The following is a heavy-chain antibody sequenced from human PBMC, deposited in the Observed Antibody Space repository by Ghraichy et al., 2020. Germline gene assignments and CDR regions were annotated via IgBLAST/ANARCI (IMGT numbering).Heavy chain of an antibody. CDR1: GFSFSSYE. V-gene: IGHV3-48*03. J-gene: IGHJ4*02. D-gene: IGHD6-13*01. Sequence: GGSLRLSCAASGFSFSSYEMNWVRQAPGKGLEWISYISSRGSTIYYADPVKGRFTISRDNAKNSLYLQMNSLRAEDTAVYYCARGVAAAHGPLPNDWGQGTLVTVSS. CDR3: ARGVAAAHGPLPND. CDR2: ISSRGSTI.